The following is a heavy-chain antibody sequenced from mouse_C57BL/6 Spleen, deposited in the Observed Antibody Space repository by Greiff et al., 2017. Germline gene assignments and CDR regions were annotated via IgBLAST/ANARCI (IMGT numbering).Heavy chain of an antibody. Sequence: EVQLVESGGGLVQPGGSMKLSCVASGFTFSNSWMNWVRQSPEKGLEWVAQIRLKSDNYATHYAASVKGRFTISRDDSKSSVYLQLNNLRSEDTGIYYCTGGYYGSNYAMHYWGQGTSVTVSS. CDR2: IRLKSDNYAT. V-gene: IGHV6-3*01. J-gene: IGHJ4*01. CDR1: GFTFSNSW. CDR3: TGGYYGSNYAMHY. D-gene: IGHD1-1*01.